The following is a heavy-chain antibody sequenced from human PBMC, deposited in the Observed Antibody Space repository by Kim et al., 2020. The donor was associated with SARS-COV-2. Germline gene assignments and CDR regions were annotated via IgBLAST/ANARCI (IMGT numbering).Heavy chain of an antibody. CDR3: ARTEIDVGATTFDY. D-gene: IGHD1-26*01. J-gene: IGHJ4*02. V-gene: IGHV4-4*07. Sequence: PTLQSRVTRSVHTSKNQFSLKLSSVPAADTAVYYCARTEIDVGATTFDYWGQGTLVTVSS.